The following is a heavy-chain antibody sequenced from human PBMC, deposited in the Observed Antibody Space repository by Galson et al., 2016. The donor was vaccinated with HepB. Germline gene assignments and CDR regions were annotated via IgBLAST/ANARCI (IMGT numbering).Heavy chain of an antibody. D-gene: IGHD6-13*01. Sequence: SVKVSCKASGYTFSHYAMHWVRLAPGQRLEWMGWINAGKGDTKYSESFQGRVTITRDTSASTVYMELSSLTFEDTAVYYCARSGRPPDYVSSWYSLGWFDPWGQGTLVTVSS. J-gene: IGHJ5*02. CDR1: GYTFSHYA. CDR2: INAGKGDT. CDR3: ARSGRPPDYVSSWYSLGWFDP. V-gene: IGHV1-3*01.